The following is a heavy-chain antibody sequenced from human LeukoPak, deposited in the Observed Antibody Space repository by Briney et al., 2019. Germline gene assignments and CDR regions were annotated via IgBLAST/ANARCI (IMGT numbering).Heavy chain of an antibody. CDR3: ARGTDYGDYVVDAFDI. J-gene: IGHJ3*02. D-gene: IGHD4-17*01. Sequence: PSETLSLTCAVSGGSISSSNWWSWVRQPPGKGLEWVGEIYHSGSTNYNPSLKSRVTISVDKSKNQFSLKLSSVTAADTAVYYCARGTDYGDYVVDAFDIWGQGTMVTVSS. V-gene: IGHV4-4*02. CDR1: GGSISSSNW. CDR2: IYHSGST.